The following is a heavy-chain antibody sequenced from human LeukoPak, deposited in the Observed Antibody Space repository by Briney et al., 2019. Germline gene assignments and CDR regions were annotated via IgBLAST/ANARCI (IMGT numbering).Heavy chain of an antibody. Sequence: SVKVSCKASGGTFSSYAISWVRQAPGQGLEWMGGIIPIFGTANYAQKFQGRVTIAADESTSTAYMELSRLRSDDTAVYYCARDPGYSSSWGSYWGQGTLVTVSS. V-gene: IGHV1-69*13. J-gene: IGHJ4*02. CDR2: IIPIFGTA. CDR1: GGTFSSYA. D-gene: IGHD6-13*01. CDR3: ARDPGYSSSWGSY.